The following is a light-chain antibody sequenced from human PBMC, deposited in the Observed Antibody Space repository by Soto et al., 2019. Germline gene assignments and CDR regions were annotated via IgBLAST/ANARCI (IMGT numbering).Light chain of an antibody. CDR3: QVWDSSSDHYV. V-gene: IGLV3-21*02. CDR2: DDS. CDR1: NSGSKS. J-gene: IGLJ1*01. Sequence: SYELTQPPSVSVAPGQTARITCGGNNSGSKSVHWYQQKPGPAPVLVVYDDSDRPSGIPERFSGSNSGNTATLTISRVEAGDEADYYCQVWDSSSDHYVFGTGTKVTVL.